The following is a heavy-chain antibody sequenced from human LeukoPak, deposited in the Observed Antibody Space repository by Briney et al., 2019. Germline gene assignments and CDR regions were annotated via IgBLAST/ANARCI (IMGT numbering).Heavy chain of an antibody. D-gene: IGHD3-10*02. CDR2: TYYKSKWYN. CDR1: GDSVSSSSAA. Sequence: SQTLSLTCDISGDSVSSSSAAWNWIRQSPSRGLEWLGRTYYKSKWYNDYAASVKGRISINPDTSKNQFSLQLNSVTPEDTAVYYCAKEVFGEYYDGFDYWGQGTLVTVSS. J-gene: IGHJ4*02. V-gene: IGHV6-1*01. CDR3: AKEVFGEYYDGFDY.